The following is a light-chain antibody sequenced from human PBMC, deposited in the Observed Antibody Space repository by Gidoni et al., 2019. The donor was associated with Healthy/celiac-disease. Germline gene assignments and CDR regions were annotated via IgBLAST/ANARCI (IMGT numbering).Light chain of an antibody. CDR2: QDS. CDR1: KLGDKY. CDR3: QAWDSSTRNVV. J-gene: IGLJ2*01. Sequence: SELTQPPSVSVSPGHTASIPCSGDKLGDKYACWYQQKPGQSPVLVIYQDSKRPSGIPERFSGSNSGNTATLTISGTQAMDEADYYCQAWDSSTRNVVFGGGTKLTVL. V-gene: IGLV3-1*01.